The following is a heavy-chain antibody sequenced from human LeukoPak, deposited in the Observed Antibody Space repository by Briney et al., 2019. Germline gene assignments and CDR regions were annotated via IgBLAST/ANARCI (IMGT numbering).Heavy chain of an antibody. J-gene: IGHJ4*02. V-gene: IGHV1-46*01. CDR1: GYTFTSYY. CDR3: ARDDRIAVAGPYFFDY. CDR2: INPSDGST. D-gene: IGHD6-19*01. Sequence: ASVKVSCKASGYTFTSYYIHWVRQAPGQGLEWMGIINPSDGSTNYAQRFQGRVTVTRDTSTSIVYTELYSLRSEDTAVYYCARDDRIAVAGPYFFDYWGQGTLVTVSS.